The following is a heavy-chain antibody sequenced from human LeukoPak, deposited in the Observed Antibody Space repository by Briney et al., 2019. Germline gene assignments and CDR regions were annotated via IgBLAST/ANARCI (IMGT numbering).Heavy chain of an antibody. CDR3: ARDANYGSSGYCHDY. D-gene: IGHD3-22*01. V-gene: IGHV4-4*07. CDR1: GGSISSYY. Sequence: SETLSLTCTVSGGSISSYYWSWIRQPAGKGLEWIGRIYTSGSTNYNPSLKSRVTMSVDTSKNQFSLKLGSVTAADTAVYYCARDANYGSSGYCHDYWGQGTLVTVSS. J-gene: IGHJ4*02. CDR2: IYTSGST.